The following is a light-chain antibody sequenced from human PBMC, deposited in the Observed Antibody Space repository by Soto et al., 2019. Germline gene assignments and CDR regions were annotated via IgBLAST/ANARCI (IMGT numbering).Light chain of an antibody. CDR3: QQYYSTPRT. Sequence: DIVMTQSPDSLAVSLGERATINCKSSQSVLYSSNNKNYLACYQQKPGQPPKLLLYWASTRESGVPDRFSGSGSGTDLTLTISSLQAEDVAVYYCQQYYSTPRTFGQGTKVEIK. CDR1: QSVLYSSNNKNY. CDR2: WAS. V-gene: IGKV4-1*01. J-gene: IGKJ1*01.